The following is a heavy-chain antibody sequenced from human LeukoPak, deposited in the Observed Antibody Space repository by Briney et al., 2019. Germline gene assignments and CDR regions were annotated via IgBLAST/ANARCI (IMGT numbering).Heavy chain of an antibody. Sequence: GSSVKVSCKASGGTFSSYAISWVRQAPGQGLGWMGGIIPIFGTANYAQKFQGRVTITTDESTSTAYMELSSLRSEDTAVYYCARDPSYDSSGFDAFDIWGQGTMVTVSS. J-gene: IGHJ3*02. CDR3: ARDPSYDSSGFDAFDI. CDR2: IIPIFGTA. CDR1: GGTFSSYA. D-gene: IGHD3-22*01. V-gene: IGHV1-69*05.